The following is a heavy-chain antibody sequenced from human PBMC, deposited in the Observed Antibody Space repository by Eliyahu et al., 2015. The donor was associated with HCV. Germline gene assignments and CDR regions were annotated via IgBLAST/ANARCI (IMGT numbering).Heavy chain of an antibody. CDR2: IDWDGDE. V-gene: IGHV2-70*15. D-gene: IGHD2-15*01. Sequence: QVTLRESGPALVKPTQTLTLTCTFSGFSLSTAGVCVSWIRQPPGKAPEWLARIDWDGDEYYSTSLNTRLTISKDTSKNQVVLTMTNMDPVDTGTYFCARMSVTTAATAFDSWGQGTQVIVSS. J-gene: IGHJ4*02. CDR3: ARMSVTTAATAFDS. CDR1: GFSLSTAGVC.